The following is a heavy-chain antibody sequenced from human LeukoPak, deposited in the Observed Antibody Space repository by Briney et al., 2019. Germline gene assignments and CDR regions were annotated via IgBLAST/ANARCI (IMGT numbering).Heavy chain of an antibody. V-gene: IGHV4-59*01. Sequence: SETLSLTCTVSGGSISSYYWSWIRQPPGKGLEWIGYNYYSGSTNYNPSLKSRVTISVDTSKNQFSLKLSSVTAADTAVYYCARTTEAHSWRTRYYDYYMDVWGKGTTVTVSS. CDR2: NYYSGST. CDR1: GGSISSYY. CDR3: ARTTEAHSWRTRYYDYYMDV. D-gene: IGHD6-13*01. J-gene: IGHJ6*03.